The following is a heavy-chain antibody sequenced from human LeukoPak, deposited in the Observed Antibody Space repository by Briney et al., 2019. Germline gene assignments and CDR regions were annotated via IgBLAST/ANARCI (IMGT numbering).Heavy chain of an antibody. J-gene: IGHJ6*02. V-gene: IGHV4-39*01. CDR2: IYYSGST. D-gene: IGHD3-22*01. CDR3: VRLLDSSGYYYYYGMDV. CDR1: GGSISSSSYY. Sequence: SETLSLTCTVSGGSISSSSYYWGWIRQPPGKGLEWIGSIYYSGSTYYNPSLKSRVTISVDTSKNQFSLKLSSVTAADTAVYYCVRLLDSSGYYYYYGMDVWGQGTTVTVSS.